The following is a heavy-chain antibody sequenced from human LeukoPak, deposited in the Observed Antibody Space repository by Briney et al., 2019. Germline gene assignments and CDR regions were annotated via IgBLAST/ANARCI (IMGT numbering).Heavy chain of an antibody. V-gene: IGHV4-59*01. Sequence: SETLSLTCTVSSGSFSTYYWSWIRQPPGKGLEWIGYTFYNEGTNYNPSLKSRVTISVDTSNNQLSLKVNSVTAADTAMYYCVKSDSRYQPWTLDIWGRGTMVTVSS. CDR3: VKSDSRYQPWTLDI. D-gene: IGHD2-2*01. J-gene: IGHJ3*02. CDR2: TFYNEGT. CDR1: SGSFSTYY.